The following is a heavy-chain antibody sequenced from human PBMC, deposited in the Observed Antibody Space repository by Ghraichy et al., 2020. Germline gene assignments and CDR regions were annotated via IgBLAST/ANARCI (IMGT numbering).Heavy chain of an antibody. CDR3: AKDRHPYIVVAATNYFES. V-gene: IGHV3-30*18. Sequence: GGSLRLSCAASGFTFSSYGMHWVRQAPGKGLEWVAGILNDGSNEFYADSVKGRFTISRDNFKNILYLDTTSLRAEDTAVYFCAKDRHPYIVVAATNYFESWGQGTLVTVSS. CDR2: ILNDGSNE. J-gene: IGHJ5*01. CDR1: GFTFSSYG. D-gene: IGHD2-15*01.